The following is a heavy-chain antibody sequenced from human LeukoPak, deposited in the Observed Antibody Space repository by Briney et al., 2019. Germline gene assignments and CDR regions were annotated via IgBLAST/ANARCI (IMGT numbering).Heavy chain of an antibody. CDR2: ISYDGGNK. CDR1: GFTFSSYG. V-gene: IGHV3-30*18. D-gene: IGHD3-3*01. CDR3: AKALRFLEWLSPFDY. Sequence: GGSLRLSCAASGFTFSSYGMHWARQAPGKGLEWVAVISYDGGNKYYADSVKGRFTISRDNSKNTLYLQMNSLRAEDTAVYYCAKALRFLEWLSPFDYWGQGTLVTVSS. J-gene: IGHJ4*02.